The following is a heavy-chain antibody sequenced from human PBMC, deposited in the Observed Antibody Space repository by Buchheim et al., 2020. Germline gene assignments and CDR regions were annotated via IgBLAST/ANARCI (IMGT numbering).Heavy chain of an antibody. CDR1: GGTFSSYA. CDR2: IIPILGIA. CDR3: ARDLPAAGTRWYFDL. D-gene: IGHD6-13*01. V-gene: IGHV1-69*04. J-gene: IGHJ2*01. Sequence: QVQLVQSGAEVKKPGSSVKVSCKASGGTFSSYAISWVRQAPGQGLEWMGRIIPILGIANYAQKFQGRVTITADKSTSTTYMELSSLRSEDTAVYYCARDLPAAGTRWYFDLWGRGTL.